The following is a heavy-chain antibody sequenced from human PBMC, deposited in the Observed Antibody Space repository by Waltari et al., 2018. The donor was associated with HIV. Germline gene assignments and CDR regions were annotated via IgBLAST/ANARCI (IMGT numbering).Heavy chain of an antibody. J-gene: IGHJ4*02. CDR2: IYYSGST. Sequence: QVQLQESGPGLVKPSETLSLTCTVSGGSISSFYWSWIRQPPGKGLEWIGDIYYSGSTNYNPALKSRVTVSVDTSKNQVSLRLSSVSAADTAVYYCAGSLHQLIFPLLFAHWGQGTLVTVSP. CDR1: GGSISSFY. CDR3: AGSLHQLIFPLLFAH. D-gene: IGHD2-2*01. V-gene: IGHV4-59*01.